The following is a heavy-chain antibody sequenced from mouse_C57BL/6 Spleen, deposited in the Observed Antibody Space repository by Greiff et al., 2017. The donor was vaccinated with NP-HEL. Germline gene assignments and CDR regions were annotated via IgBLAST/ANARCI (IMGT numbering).Heavy chain of an antibody. V-gene: IGHV1-74*01. CDR1: GYTFTSYW. CDR2: IHPSDSDT. J-gene: IGHJ1*03. CDR3: AIEGYYYGSSPWYFDV. Sequence: QVQLKQPGAELVKPGASVKVSCKASGYTFTSYWMHWVKQRPGQGLEWIGRIHPSDSDTNYNQKFKGKATLTVDKSSSTAYMQLSSLTSEDSAVYYCAIEGYYYGSSPWYFDVWGTGTTVTVSS. D-gene: IGHD1-1*01.